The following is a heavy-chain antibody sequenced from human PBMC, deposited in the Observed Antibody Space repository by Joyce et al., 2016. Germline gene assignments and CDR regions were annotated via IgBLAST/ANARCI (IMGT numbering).Heavy chain of an antibody. V-gene: IGHV3-30*18. CDR1: RFSFSSYA. D-gene: IGHD2-15*01. CDR3: AKRGIGLNPRSSSGGVWSLDY. J-gene: IGHJ4*02. Sequence: QVQLVESGGGVVQPGRSLRLSCGASRFSFSSYAMHWVRQAPGKGLEWVAVISYDGSNKYYAESVKGRFTISRDNSKNTLYLQMNSLRAEDTAVYYCAKRGIGLNPRSSSGGVWSLDYWGQGTLVTVSS. CDR2: ISYDGSNK.